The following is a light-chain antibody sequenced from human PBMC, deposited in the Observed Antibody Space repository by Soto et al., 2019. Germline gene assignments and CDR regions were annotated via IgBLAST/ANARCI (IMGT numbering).Light chain of an antibody. CDR1: QSISSW. J-gene: IGKJ1*01. CDR2: KAS. V-gene: IGKV1-5*03. CDR3: QQYNSYSAT. Sequence: DIQMTQSPSTLSASVGDRVTITCRASQSISSWLAWYQQKPGKAPKLLNYKASSLESGVPSRFSGTGSGTEFTLTISSLQADDFATYYCQQYNSYSATFGQGTEVEIK.